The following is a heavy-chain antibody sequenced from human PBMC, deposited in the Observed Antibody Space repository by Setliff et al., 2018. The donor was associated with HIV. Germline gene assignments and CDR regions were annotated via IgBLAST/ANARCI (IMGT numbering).Heavy chain of an antibody. Sequence: PSETLSLTCSVSGASVNNYYWSWIRQPPGKGLEWIGKIYYSGNSYYNPSLNSRVSISVDTSKNQISLHLRSVTAADTAVYYCARERPPMEGWGDYFDYWGQGTLVTVSS. J-gene: IGHJ4*02. V-gene: IGHV4-59*02. CDR3: ARERPPMEGWGDYFDY. CDR1: GASVNNYY. D-gene: IGHD3-3*01. CDR2: IYYSGNS.